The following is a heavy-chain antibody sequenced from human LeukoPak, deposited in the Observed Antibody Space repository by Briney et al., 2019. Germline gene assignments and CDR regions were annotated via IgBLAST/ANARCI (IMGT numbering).Heavy chain of an antibody. Sequence: PGGSLRLSCAASGFTFSSYAMSWVRQAPGKGLEWVSAISGSGGSTYYADSVKGRFTISRDNAKNSLHLQMNSLRAEDTAVYYCARDLPSGDFWSGYVFDYWGQGTLVTVSS. CDR1: GFTFSSYA. CDR2: ISGSGGST. CDR3: ARDLPSGDFWSGYVFDY. D-gene: IGHD3-3*01. V-gene: IGHV3-23*01. J-gene: IGHJ4*02.